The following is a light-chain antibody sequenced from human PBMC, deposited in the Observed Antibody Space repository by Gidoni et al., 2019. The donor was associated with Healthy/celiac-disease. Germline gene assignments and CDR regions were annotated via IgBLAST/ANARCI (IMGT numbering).Light chain of an antibody. Sequence: QSVLTQPPSVSGDPGQKVTISCTGSSSTIGAGYAVHWYQQLPGTAPKLLIYGNSNRPSGVPDRFSGSKSGTSASLAITGLQAEDEADYYCQSYDSSLSALVFGGGTKLTVL. CDR2: GNS. CDR3: QSYDSSLSALV. CDR1: SSTIGAGYA. V-gene: IGLV1-40*01. J-gene: IGLJ2*01.